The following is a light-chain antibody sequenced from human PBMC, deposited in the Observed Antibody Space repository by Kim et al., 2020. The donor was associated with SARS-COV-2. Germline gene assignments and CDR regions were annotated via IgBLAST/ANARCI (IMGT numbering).Light chain of an antibody. Sequence: SSELTQDPAVSVALGQTVRITCQGDSLRSYYASWYQQKPGQAPVLVIYGKNNRPSGIPDRFSGSSSGNTASLTITGAQAEDEADYYCNSRDSRGNHVEFG. V-gene: IGLV3-19*01. J-gene: IGLJ7*01. CDR3: NSRDSRGNHVE. CDR1: SLRSYY. CDR2: GKN.